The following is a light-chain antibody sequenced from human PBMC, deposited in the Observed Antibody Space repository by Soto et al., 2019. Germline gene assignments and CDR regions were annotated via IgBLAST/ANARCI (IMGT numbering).Light chain of an antibody. J-gene: IGKJ5*01. CDR1: QSVGNN. Sequence: EIMMTQSPATLSVSPGERATLSCRASQSVGNNLAWYQQKPGQTPRLLTYYASTRATGIPARFSGSGSGTEFTLTISSLQSEDFALYYCQQYNDWPPITFGQGTRLEIK. CDR2: YAS. V-gene: IGKV3-15*01. CDR3: QQYNDWPPIT.